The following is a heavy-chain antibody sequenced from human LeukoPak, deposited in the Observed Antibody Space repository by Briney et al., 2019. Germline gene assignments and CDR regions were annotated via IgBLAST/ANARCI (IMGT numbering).Heavy chain of an antibody. CDR2: INHSGRT. D-gene: IGHD1-26*01. CDR1: GESFNGYY. CDR3: ARRAVGATLDY. J-gene: IGHJ4*02. Sequence: SSETLSLTCAVYGESFNGYYWSWIRQPPGKGLEWIGEINHSGRTNYNPSLKGRVTTSVDTSKNQFSLKLNSLTAADTAVYYCARRAVGATLDYWGQGILVTVSS. V-gene: IGHV4-34*01.